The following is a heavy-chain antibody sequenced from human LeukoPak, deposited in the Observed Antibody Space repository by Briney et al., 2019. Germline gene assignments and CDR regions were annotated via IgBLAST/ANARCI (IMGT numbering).Heavy chain of an antibody. CDR3: ARETSQKGAHYMDV. CDR2: IYHSGST. V-gene: IGHV4-4*02. D-gene: IGHD3-16*01. J-gene: IGHJ6*03. Sequence: PSETLSLTCAVSGGSISSSNWWSWVRQPPGKGLEWIGEIYHSGSTNYNPSLKSRVTISVDTSKNQFSLKLSPVTAADTAVYYCARETSQKGAHYMDVWGKGTTVTISS. CDR1: GGSISSSNW.